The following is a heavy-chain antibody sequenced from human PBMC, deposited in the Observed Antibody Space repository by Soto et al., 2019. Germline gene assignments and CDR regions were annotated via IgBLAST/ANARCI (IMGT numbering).Heavy chain of an antibody. Sequence: KHSATLSLTCVFSGGSFSTYYYNWIRQSPGKGLEWIGEINHSGSNNYSPSLKSRVTMSLDTSKNQFSLKLTSVTAADTAVYYCARGGSNDWQVAFDIWGQGTMVTVSS. CDR3: ARGGSNDWQVAFDI. CDR2: INHSGSN. J-gene: IGHJ3*02. V-gene: IGHV4-34*01. CDR1: GGSFSTYY. D-gene: IGHD3-9*01.